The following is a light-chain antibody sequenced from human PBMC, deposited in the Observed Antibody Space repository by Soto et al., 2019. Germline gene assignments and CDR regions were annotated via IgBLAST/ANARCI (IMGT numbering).Light chain of an antibody. CDR2: GAS. Sequence: ILLTQSPATLSVSPGERATLSCRASQSVNSKLAWYQQKPGRAPRLLIYGASTRATGIPARLSGSGSGTEFTLTISSMKSEDFAVYYCQQYNNWWTFGHGTKVDIK. CDR3: QQYNNWWT. CDR1: QSVNSK. J-gene: IGKJ1*01. V-gene: IGKV3-15*01.